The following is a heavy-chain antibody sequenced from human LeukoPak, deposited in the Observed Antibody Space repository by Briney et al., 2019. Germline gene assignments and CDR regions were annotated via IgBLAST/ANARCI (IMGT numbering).Heavy chain of an antibody. CDR3: ARPPRDY. V-gene: IGHV4-34*01. CDR1: GGSFSGYY. J-gene: IGHJ4*02. CDR2: INHSGST. Sequence: SETQSLTCAVYGGSFSGYYWSWIRQPPGKGLEWIGEINHSGSTNYNPSLKSRVTISVDTSKNQFSLKLSSVTAADTAVYYCARPPRDYWGQGTLVTVSS.